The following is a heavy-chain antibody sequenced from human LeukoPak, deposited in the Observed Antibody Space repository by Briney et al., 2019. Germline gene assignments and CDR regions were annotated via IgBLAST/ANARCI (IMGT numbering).Heavy chain of an antibody. J-gene: IGHJ4*02. D-gene: IGHD1-7*01. CDR3: ARPLTGTTTVFDY. Sequence: GGSLRLSCAASGFTVSSNYMSWVRQAPGKGLEWVSYISGSGGTIYYADSVKGRFILSRDNAKNSLYLQMNSLRAEDTAVYYCARPLTGTTTVFDYWGQGTLVTVSS. CDR2: ISGSGGTI. CDR1: GFTVSSNY. V-gene: IGHV3-11*04.